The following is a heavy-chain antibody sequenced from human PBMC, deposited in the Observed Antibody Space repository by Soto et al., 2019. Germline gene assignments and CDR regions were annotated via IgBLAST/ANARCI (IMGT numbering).Heavy chain of an antibody. D-gene: IGHD2-2*01. CDR3: ARHFPGPRVEYQLPRPYYYYYGMDV. V-gene: IGHV4-59*08. CDR2: IYYSGST. J-gene: IGHJ6*02. Sequence: QVQLQEWGPGLVKPSETLSLTCTVSGGSISSYYWSWIRQPPGKGLEWIGYIYYSGSTNYNPSLKSRVTISVDTSKNQFSLKLSSVTAADTAVYYCARHFPGPRVEYQLPRPYYYYYGMDVWGQGTTVTVSS. CDR1: GGSISSYY.